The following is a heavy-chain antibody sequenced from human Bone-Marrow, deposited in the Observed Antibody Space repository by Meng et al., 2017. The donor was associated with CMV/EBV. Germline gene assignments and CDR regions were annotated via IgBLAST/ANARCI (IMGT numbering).Heavy chain of an antibody. Sequence: GGSLRLSCAASGFTFSRYWMSWVRQAPGKGLEWVSVIYSGGSTYYADSVKGRFTISRDNSKNTLYLQMNSLRAEDTAVYYCASFGATTPVVYWGQGTLVTVSS. CDR1: GFTFSRYW. V-gene: IGHV3-53*01. D-gene: IGHD1-26*01. CDR3: ASFGATTPVVY. J-gene: IGHJ4*02. CDR2: IYSGGST.